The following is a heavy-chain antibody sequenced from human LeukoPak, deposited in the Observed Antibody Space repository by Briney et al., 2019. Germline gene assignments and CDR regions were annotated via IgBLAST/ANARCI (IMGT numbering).Heavy chain of an antibody. CDR2: LSATVSDGGA. CDR3: AKNRGKGAVRGTGEIDY. D-gene: IGHD3-16*01. CDR1: AFTFSNYA. V-gene: IGHV3-23*01. Sequence: GGSLRLSCASSAFTFSNYAMSWVRQAPGKGLEWVSTLSATVSDGGAYYADSVKGRFTISRDNSKNTLHLQMNSLRDEDTAMYYCAKNRGKGAVRGTGEIDYWGQGTLVTVSS. J-gene: IGHJ4*02.